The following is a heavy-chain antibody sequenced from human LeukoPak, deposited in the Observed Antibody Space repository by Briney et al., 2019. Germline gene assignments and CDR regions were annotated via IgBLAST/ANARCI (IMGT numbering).Heavy chain of an antibody. D-gene: IGHD5-24*01. V-gene: IGHV4-61*01. CDR3: ARDRRLQGYYYYGMDV. Sequence: PSETLSLTCTVSGGSVSSGSYYWSWIRQPPGKGLEWIGYIYYSGSTNYNPSLKSRVTISVDTSKNQFSLKLSSVTAADTAVYYCARDRRLQGYYYYGMDVWGQGTTVTVSS. CDR1: GGSVSSGSYY. J-gene: IGHJ6*02. CDR2: IYYSGST.